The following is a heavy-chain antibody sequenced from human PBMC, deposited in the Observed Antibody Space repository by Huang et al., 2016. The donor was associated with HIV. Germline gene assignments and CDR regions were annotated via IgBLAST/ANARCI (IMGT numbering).Heavy chain of an antibody. J-gene: IGHJ2*01. Sequence: QVQLVQSAAEVKKPGSSVKVSCEASGGTFSSYAISWVRQAPGQGLERMGGISPIFGTTNYTQKFQGRVTITADETSSTAYMELRSRRSEDTAVYYCARASGRIQLPGGYFDLWGRGTLVTVSS. V-gene: IGHV1-69*01. D-gene: IGHD1-1*01. CDR2: ISPIFGTT. CDR1: GGTFSSYA. CDR3: ARASGRIQLPGGYFDL.